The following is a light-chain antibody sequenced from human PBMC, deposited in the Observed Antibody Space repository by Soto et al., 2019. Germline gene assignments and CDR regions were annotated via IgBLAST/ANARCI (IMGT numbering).Light chain of an antibody. J-gene: IGLJ2*01. V-gene: IGLV2-14*01. CDR1: SSDVGGYNY. CDR2: DVS. CDR3: SSYTSSSTFYVV. Sequence: QSALTQPASVSGSPGQSITISCTGTSSDVGGYNYVSWYQQHPGKAPKLMIYDVSNRPSGVSNRFSGSKSGNTASLTISGLQAEDEADYYCSSYTSSSTFYVVFGGGTKVTVL.